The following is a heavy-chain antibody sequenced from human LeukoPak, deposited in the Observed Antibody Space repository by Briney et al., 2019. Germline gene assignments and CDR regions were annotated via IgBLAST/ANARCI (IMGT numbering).Heavy chain of an antibody. D-gene: IGHD6-19*01. CDR3: ARREQWLVGDDY. Sequence: ASVKVSCKASGYIFTNFGISWVRQARGQGLEWMGWISGYNGNTKYVQKFQGRVTMTTDTSTSTAYMELRSLRSDDTAVYYCARREQWLVGDDYWGQGTLVTVSS. J-gene: IGHJ4*02. CDR2: ISGYNGNT. V-gene: IGHV1-18*01. CDR1: GYIFTNFG.